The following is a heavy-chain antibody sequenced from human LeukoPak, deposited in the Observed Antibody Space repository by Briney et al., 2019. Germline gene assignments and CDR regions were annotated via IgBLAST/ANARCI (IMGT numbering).Heavy chain of an antibody. D-gene: IGHD6-19*01. J-gene: IGHJ4*02. Sequence: GGSLRLSCAASGFTFSSYSMNWVRQAPGKGLEWVSSISSSSSYIYYADSVKGRFTISRDNAKNPLYLQMNSLRAEDTAVYYCARGMAVAGTGDYWGQGTLVTVSS. V-gene: IGHV3-21*01. CDR3: ARGMAVAGTGDY. CDR1: GFTFSSYS. CDR2: ISSSSSYI.